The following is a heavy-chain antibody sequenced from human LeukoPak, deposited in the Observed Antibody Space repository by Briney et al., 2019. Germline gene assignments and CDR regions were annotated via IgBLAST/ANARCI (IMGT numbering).Heavy chain of an antibody. D-gene: IGHD4-23*01. V-gene: IGHV3-33*06. CDR3: AKAAYGGGNFLLGY. J-gene: IGHJ4*02. CDR2: IWYDGSNK. CDR1: GFTFSSFW. Sequence: GGSLRLSCAASGFTFSSFWMTWVRQAPGKGLEWVAVIWYDGSNKYYADSVKGRFTISRDNSKNTLYLQMNSLRAEDTAVYYCAKAAYGGGNFLLGYWGQGTLVTVSS.